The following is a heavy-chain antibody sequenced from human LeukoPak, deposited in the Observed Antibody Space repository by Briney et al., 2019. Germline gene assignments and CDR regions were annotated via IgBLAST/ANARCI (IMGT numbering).Heavy chain of an antibody. D-gene: IGHD5-18*01. CDR2: IYKGGSI. Sequence: PGGSLRLSCAASGFTVSSNYMSWVRQAPGKGLEWVSVIYKGGSIYYADSVKGRFIISRDNSKNTLYLQMNSLRAEDTAVYYCARDSRGYSPGKYYFDYWGQGTLVTVSS. V-gene: IGHV3-66*01. CDR1: GFTVSSNY. CDR3: ARDSRGYSPGKYYFDY. J-gene: IGHJ4*02.